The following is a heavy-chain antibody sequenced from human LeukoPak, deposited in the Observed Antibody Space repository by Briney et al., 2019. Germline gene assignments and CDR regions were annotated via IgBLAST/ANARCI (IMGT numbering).Heavy chain of an antibody. CDR1: GGSISSSSYY. CDR2: IYYSGST. CDR3: ARLVGYYYYMDV. J-gene: IGHJ6*03. V-gene: IGHV4-39*07. D-gene: IGHD1-26*01. Sequence: SETLSLTCTVSGGSISSSSYYWGWIRQPPGKGLEWIGSIYYSGSTYYNPSLKSRVTISVDTSKNQFSLKLSSVTAADTAVYYCARLVGYYYYMDVWGKGTTVTVSS.